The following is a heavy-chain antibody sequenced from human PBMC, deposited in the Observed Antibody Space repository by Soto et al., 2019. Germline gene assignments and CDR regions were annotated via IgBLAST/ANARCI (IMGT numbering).Heavy chain of an antibody. Sequence: QVQLVQSGAEVKKPGASVKVSCKASGYTFTSYDINWVRHATGQGLEWMGWMNPNSGNTGYAQKFQGRVTMTSNTSISTAYMELSSLRSEDTAVYYCARSVEWLASFDYWGQGTLVTVSS. J-gene: IGHJ4*02. CDR2: MNPNSGNT. CDR3: ARSVEWLASFDY. CDR1: GYTFTSYD. D-gene: IGHD6-19*01. V-gene: IGHV1-8*01.